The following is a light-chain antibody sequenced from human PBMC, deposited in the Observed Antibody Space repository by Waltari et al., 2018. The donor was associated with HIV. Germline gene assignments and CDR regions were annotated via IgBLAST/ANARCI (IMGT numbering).Light chain of an antibody. CDR3: QVWDRSTDVV. J-gene: IGLJ2*01. Sequence: SYELAQPLSVSVALGQTAKITCGAHNLGSRNVHWYKQEPGQSPVLVMYRDTNRPSGIPQRFSGSNSGNTATLTISGAQAGDEADYYCQVWDRSTDVVFGGGTKLTVL. V-gene: IGLV3-9*01. CDR2: RDT. CDR1: NLGSRN.